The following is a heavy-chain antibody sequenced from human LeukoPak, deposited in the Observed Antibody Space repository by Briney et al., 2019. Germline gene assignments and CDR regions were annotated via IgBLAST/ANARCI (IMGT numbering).Heavy chain of an antibody. V-gene: IGHV1-2*02. Sequence: ASVTVSCTASGYTFTGYYMHWVRQAPGQGLDWMGWINPNSGGTKYAQNFQGRVTLTTDTSINTAYMELSSLRSDDTAVYYCAREGRNGYNEGYFDYWGQGTLVTVSS. CDR3: AREGRNGYNEGYFDY. CDR1: GYTFTGYY. J-gene: IGHJ4*02. CDR2: INPNSGGT. D-gene: IGHD5-24*01.